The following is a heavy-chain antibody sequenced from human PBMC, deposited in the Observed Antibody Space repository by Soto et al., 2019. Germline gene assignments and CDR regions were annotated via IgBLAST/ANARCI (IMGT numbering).Heavy chain of an antibody. V-gene: IGHV3-30*18. Sequence: GGSLRLSCAASGFTFTSYGLHWVRQAPGKGLEWVAGISYDGSKKYFADSVKGRFTISRDNPRSTLFLDMNSLRGEDTAIYYCAKTWFGEDNYGMDVWGQGTTVTVSS. CDR2: ISYDGSKK. D-gene: IGHD3-10*01. J-gene: IGHJ6*02. CDR3: AKTWFGEDNYGMDV. CDR1: GFTFTSYG.